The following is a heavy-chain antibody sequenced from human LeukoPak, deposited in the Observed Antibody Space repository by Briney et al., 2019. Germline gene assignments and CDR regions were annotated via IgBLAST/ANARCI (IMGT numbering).Heavy chain of an antibody. D-gene: IGHD6-13*01. Sequence: GGSLRLSCAASGFTFSSYGMHWVRQAPGKGLEWVAFIRYDGSNKYYADSVKGRFTISRDNSKNTLYLQMNSLRAEDTAVYYCARDRASSSWYSDAFDIWGQGTMVTVSS. J-gene: IGHJ3*02. CDR3: ARDRASSSWYSDAFDI. CDR1: GFTFSSYG. V-gene: IGHV3-30*02. CDR2: IRYDGSNK.